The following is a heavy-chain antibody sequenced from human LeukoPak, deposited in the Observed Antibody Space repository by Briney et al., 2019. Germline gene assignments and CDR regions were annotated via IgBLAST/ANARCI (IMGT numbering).Heavy chain of an antibody. CDR2: IRYDGSNK. V-gene: IGHV3-30*02. Sequence: GGSLRLSCAASGFTFSSYGMHWVRQAPGKGLEWVAFIRYDGSNKYYADSVKGRFTISRDNSKNTLYLQMNSLRAEDTAVYFCGKRKGGTGTTRPYYYYMDVWGKGTTVTVSS. CDR3: GKRKGGTGTTRPYYYYMDV. J-gene: IGHJ6*03. CDR1: GFTFSSYG. D-gene: IGHD1-7*01.